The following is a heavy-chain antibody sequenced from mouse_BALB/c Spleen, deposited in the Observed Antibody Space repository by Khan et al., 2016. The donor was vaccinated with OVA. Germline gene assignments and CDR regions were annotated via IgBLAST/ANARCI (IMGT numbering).Heavy chain of an antibody. CDR1: GFTFSSYW. Sequence: EVQLEESGGGLVQPGGSMKLSCVASGFTFSSYWMSWVRQSPVKGLEWVAEIRLKSDNHATHYAESVKGKFTISRDDSKSRLYLQMNSLRAEDTGIYYWTARAYAMDYWRQGTSVPVSS. J-gene: IGHJ4*01. D-gene: IGHD3-3*01. CDR2: IRLKSDNHAT. CDR3: TARAYAMDY. V-gene: IGHV6-3*01.